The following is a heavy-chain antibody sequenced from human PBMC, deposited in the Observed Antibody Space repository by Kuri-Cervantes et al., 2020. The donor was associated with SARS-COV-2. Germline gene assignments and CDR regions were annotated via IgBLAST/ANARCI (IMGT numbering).Heavy chain of an antibody. J-gene: IGHJ4*02. Sequence: ESLKISCTVSGGSISSYYWSWIRQPPGKGLEWIGYIYYSGSTYYNPSLKSRVTISVDTSKNQFSLKLSSVTAADTAVYYCARQAECCWGQGTLVTVSS. CDR3: ARQAECC. D-gene: IGHD3-3*01. V-gene: IGHV4-59*04. CDR2: IYYSGST. CDR1: GGSISSYY.